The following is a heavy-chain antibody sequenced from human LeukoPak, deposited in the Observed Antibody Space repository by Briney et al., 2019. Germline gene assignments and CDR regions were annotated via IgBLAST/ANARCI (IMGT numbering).Heavy chain of an antibody. J-gene: IGHJ3*02. CDR1: GYSFTSYY. D-gene: IGHD1-26*01. CDR3: AISSAYYNEADI. V-gene: IGHV1-46*01. CDR2: INPSGGST. Sequence: ASVKVSCKISGYSFTSYYMHWVRQPPGQGLEWMGIINPSGGSTTYAHPFPGRLTMSSAPSTCTLYMELSSLRSAEPAVYYCAISSAYYNEADIWGQRKMVSVSS.